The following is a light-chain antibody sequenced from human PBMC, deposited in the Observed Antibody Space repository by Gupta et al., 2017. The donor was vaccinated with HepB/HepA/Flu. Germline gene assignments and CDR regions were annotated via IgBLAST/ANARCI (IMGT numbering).Light chain of an antibody. V-gene: IGKV3-11*01. J-gene: IGKJ3*01. CDR1: QSVSSY. CDR2: DAS. CDR3: QQRSNGPPLFT. Sequence: EIVFTHSPAPLSLSPGESATLSCRARQSVSSYLAWYQQKPGQAPRLLIYDASNRATGITARFRGSGSGTDFNLTISSREPEDFAVYYCQQRSNGPPLFTFGPGTKVDIK.